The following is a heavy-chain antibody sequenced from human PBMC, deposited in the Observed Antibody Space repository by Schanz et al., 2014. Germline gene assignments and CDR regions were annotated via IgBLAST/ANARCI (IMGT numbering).Heavy chain of an antibody. D-gene: IGHD2-2*01. CDR3: ARGEWSTSQFDY. Sequence: QVQLQQWGAGLLKPSETLSLTCAVYGGSFSGYYWTWTRQPPGKGLEWIGKIHHSGSTNYNPSLKSRVTISMDTSKNQFSLKLSSVPAADTAVYYCARGEWSTSQFDYWGHGTLVTVSS. V-gene: IGHV4-34*01. CDR1: GGSFSGYY. CDR2: IHHSGST. J-gene: IGHJ4*01.